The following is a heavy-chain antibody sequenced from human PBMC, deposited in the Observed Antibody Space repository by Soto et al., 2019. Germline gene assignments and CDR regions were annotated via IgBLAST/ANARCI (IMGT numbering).Heavy chain of an antibody. CDR1: GFTFSDYY. CDR2: ISSSSSYT. Sequence: GGSLRLSCAASGFTFSDYYMSWIRQAPGKGLEWVSYISSSSSYTNYADSVKGRFTISRDNAKNSLYLQMNSLRAEDTAVYYCAGGRVDTAMVPHRTTPDLDYWGQGTLVTVSS. J-gene: IGHJ4*02. CDR3: AGGRVDTAMVPHRTTPDLDY. D-gene: IGHD5-18*01. V-gene: IGHV3-11*06.